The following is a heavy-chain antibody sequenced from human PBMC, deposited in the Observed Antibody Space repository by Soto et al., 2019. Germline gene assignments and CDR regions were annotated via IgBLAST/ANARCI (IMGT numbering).Heavy chain of an antibody. V-gene: IGHV4-39*01. Sequence: SETLSLTCTVSGGSISSSGHYWGWIRQPPGKGLEWIGSVSYTGNTYYNPSLKSRVTISVDTSGNQFSLKLNSVTAADTAVFFCARGHGGITVFGAPGHFDDWGQGTLVTVAS. D-gene: IGHD3-3*01. CDR2: VSYTGNT. CDR3: ARGHGGITVFGAPGHFDD. CDR1: GGSISSSGHY. J-gene: IGHJ4*02.